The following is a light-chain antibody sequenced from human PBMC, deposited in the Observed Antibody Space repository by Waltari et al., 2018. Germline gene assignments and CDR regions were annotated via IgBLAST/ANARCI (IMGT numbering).Light chain of an antibody. Sequence: SALTQPASVSGSPGQSITISCTGTSSDVGGYNYVSWYQQHPGKAPKLMIYDVSKRPSGVSNRFSGSKSGNTASLTISGLQAEDKADYYCSSYTSSSTLRVFGGGTKLTVL. CDR3: SSYTSSSTLRV. CDR2: DVS. J-gene: IGLJ3*02. CDR1: SSDVGGYNY. V-gene: IGLV2-14*01.